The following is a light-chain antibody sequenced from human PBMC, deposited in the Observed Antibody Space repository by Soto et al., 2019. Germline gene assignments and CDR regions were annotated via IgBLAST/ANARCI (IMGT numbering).Light chain of an antibody. Sequence: QSVLTQPPSVSGAPGQRVTISCTGSSSNIGAGYDVHWYQQLPGTAPKLLIYGHSNRPSGVPDRFSGSKSGPSASLAITGLQAEDEADYYCQSYDSSLSGYVVFGGGTKLTVL. CDR1: SSNIGAGYD. CDR2: GHS. CDR3: QSYDSSLSGYVV. J-gene: IGLJ2*01. V-gene: IGLV1-40*01.